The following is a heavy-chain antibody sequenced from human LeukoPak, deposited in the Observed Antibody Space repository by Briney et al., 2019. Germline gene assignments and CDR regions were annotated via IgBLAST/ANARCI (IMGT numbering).Heavy chain of an antibody. CDR2: IYHSGST. J-gene: IGHJ4*02. CDR3: ARGWEWEPFDY. CDR1: GYSISSGYY. D-gene: IGHD1-26*01. V-gene: IGHV4-38-2*01. Sequence: SETLSLTCAVSGYSISSGYYWGWIRQPPGKGLEWIGSIYHSGSTYYNPSLKSRVTISVDTSKNQFSLKLSSVTAADTAVNYCARGWEWEPFDYWGQGTLVTVSS.